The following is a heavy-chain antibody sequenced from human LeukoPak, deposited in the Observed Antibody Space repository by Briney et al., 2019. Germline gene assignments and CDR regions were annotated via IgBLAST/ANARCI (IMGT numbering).Heavy chain of an antibody. Sequence: GGSLRLSCAASGFTFSSYEMNCVRQAPGKGLVWVSYLSSSGSIVYYAVSVKGRFTLSRDNAKNSLYLQMNSLRAEDTAVYYCARGSSWHTYRYDYWGQGTLVTVSS. CDR3: ARGSSWHTYRYDY. J-gene: IGHJ4*02. V-gene: IGHV3-48*03. D-gene: IGHD6-13*01. CDR2: LSSSGSIV. CDR1: GFTFSSYE.